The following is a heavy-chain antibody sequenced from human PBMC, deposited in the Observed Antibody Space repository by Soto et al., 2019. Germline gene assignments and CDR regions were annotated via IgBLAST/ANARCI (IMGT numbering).Heavy chain of an antibody. CDR3: ARDRYGDNSFPRDWYFDL. J-gene: IGHJ2*01. CDR2: INHSGST. D-gene: IGHD4-17*01. V-gene: IGHV4-34*01. CDR1: GGSFSGYY. Sequence: SETLSLTCAVYGGSFSGYYWSWIRQPPGKGLEWIGEINHSGSTNYNPSLKSRVTISVDTSKNQFSLKLSSVTAADTAVYYSARDRYGDNSFPRDWYFDLWGRGTLVTVSS.